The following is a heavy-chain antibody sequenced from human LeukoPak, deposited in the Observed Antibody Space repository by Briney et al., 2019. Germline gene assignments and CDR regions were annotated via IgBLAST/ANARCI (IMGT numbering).Heavy chain of an antibody. J-gene: IGHJ4*02. Sequence: PGGSLRLSCAASGFTFSSYAMSWVRQAPGKGLEWVSAISGSGGSTYYADSVKGRFTISRDNSKNTLYLQMNSLRAEDTAVYYCARVAYYYDSSGYPAGGEFDYWGQGTLVTVSS. D-gene: IGHD3-22*01. V-gene: IGHV3-23*01. CDR2: ISGSGGST. CDR1: GFTFSSYA. CDR3: ARVAYYYDSSGYPAGGEFDY.